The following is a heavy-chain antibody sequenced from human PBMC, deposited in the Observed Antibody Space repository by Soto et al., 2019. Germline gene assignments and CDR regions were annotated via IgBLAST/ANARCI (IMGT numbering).Heavy chain of an antibody. CDR2: IYYSGST. CDR3: ARTTYYYDSSGYEFDY. Sequence: SETLSLTCTVSGGSISSGGYYWSWIRQHPGKGLEWIGYIYYSGSTYYNPSLKSRVTISVDTSKNQFSLKLSSVTAADTAVYYCARTTYYYDSSGYEFDYWGQGTLVTVSP. J-gene: IGHJ4*02. D-gene: IGHD3-22*01. V-gene: IGHV4-31*03. CDR1: GGSISSGGYY.